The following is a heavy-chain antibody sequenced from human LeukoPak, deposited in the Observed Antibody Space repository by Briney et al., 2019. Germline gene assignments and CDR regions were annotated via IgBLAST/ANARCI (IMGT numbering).Heavy chain of an antibody. V-gene: IGHV3-48*02. CDR2: ISSSSTII. D-gene: IGHD6-6*01. J-gene: IGHJ4*02. CDR3: AKGPGASSSSVS. Sequence: GGSLRLSCAASGFTFSHYSMNWVRQAPGKGLEWVSYISSSSTIIYYADSVKGRFTISRDNAKNSLYLQMNSLRDEDTAVYYCAKGPGASSSSVSWGQGTLVTVSS. CDR1: GFTFSHYS.